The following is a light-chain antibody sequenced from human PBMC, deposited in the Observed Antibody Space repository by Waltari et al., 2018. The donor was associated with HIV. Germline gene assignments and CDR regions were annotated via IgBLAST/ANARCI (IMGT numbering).Light chain of an antibody. V-gene: IGLV2-14*01. CDR3: SSYSARGFVV. CDR2: AVY. J-gene: IGLJ3*02. Sequence: HSALTQPASVSGSPGQSITISCTGPTSDLSDFNFVSWYQQSPGRAPKLIIFAVYSRPSGISDRFSGSKSGVTASLTISALRAEDEADYFCSSYSARGFVVFGGGTKVTVL. CDR1: TSDLSDFNF.